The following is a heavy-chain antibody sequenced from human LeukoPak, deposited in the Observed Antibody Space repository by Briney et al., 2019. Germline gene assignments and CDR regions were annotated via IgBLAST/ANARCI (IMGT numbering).Heavy chain of an antibody. CDR1: GFTFSSYA. J-gene: IGHJ4*02. D-gene: IGHD1-26*01. V-gene: IGHV3-64*01. Sequence: GGSLRLSCAASGFTFSSYAMHWVRQAPGKGLEYVSAISSNGGSTYYANSVKGRFTICRDNSKKTLYLQMGSLRAEDMAVYYCARLFPAVGATFLDYWGQGTLVTVSS. CDR3: ARLFPAVGATFLDY. CDR2: ISSNGGST.